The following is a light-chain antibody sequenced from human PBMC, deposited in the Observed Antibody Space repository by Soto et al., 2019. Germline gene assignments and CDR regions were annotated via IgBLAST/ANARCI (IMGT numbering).Light chain of an antibody. CDR1: SSDVGGYNY. CDR3: TPRAGGKIWV. J-gene: IGLJ3*02. CDR2: EVS. V-gene: IGLV2-8*01. Sequence: QSVLTQPPSASGSPGQSVTISCSGTSSDVGGYNYVSWYQQHSGKAPKLMIYEVSKRPSGVPDRFSGSRFGNPASLTVSGLGAEDEVDYHGTPRAGGKIWVFGGGTKVTAL.